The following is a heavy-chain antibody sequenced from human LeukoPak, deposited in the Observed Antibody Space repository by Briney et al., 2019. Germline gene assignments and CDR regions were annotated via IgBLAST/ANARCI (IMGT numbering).Heavy chain of an antibody. D-gene: IGHD4-17*01. V-gene: IGHV3-23*01. J-gene: IGHJ3*02. CDR3: SKDLNGDYVGAFDM. Sequence: PGGSLRLSCTASGLTFSNYATTRVRQAPGKGLEWVSSITGSGRGTYYADSVKGRFSVSRDNSQNTVFLHMNSLRADDTALYYCSKDLNGDYVGAFDMWGPGTMVTVSS. CDR2: ITGSGRGT. CDR1: GLTFSNYA.